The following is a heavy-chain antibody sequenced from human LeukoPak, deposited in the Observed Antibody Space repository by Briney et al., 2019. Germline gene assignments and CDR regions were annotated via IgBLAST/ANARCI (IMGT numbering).Heavy chain of an antibody. V-gene: IGHV1-69*05. J-gene: IGHJ5*02. Sequence: ASVKVSCKASGGTFSSYAISWVRQAPGQGLEWMGGIIPIFGTANYAQKFQGRVTITTDESTSTAYMELSSLRSEDTAVYYCARDRYVHNYYDSSGYYVGWFDPWGQEPWSPSPQ. CDR3: ARDRYVHNYYDSSGYYVGWFDP. CDR2: IIPIFGTA. CDR1: GGTFSSYA. D-gene: IGHD3-22*01.